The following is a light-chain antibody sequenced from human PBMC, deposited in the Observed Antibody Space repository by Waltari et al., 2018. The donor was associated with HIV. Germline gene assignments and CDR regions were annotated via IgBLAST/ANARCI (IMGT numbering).Light chain of an antibody. CDR3: GTWDSSLSAVV. Sequence: QSVLTQPPSVSAAPGQKVTISCSGSTSNIGYSSVSWYQRLPGTAPKLLIYDNSERPSGIPDRFSGSKSGTSATLGITGLQTGDEADYYCGTWDSSLSAVVFGTGTKVTVL. V-gene: IGLV1-51*01. CDR2: DNS. CDR1: TSNIGYSS. J-gene: IGLJ1*01.